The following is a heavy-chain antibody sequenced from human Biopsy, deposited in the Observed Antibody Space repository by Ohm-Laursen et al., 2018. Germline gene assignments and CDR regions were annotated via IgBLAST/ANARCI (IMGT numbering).Heavy chain of an antibody. J-gene: IGHJ4*02. CDR3: VKDRGGARASFHY. V-gene: IGHV3-9*01. CDR2: INRDSDTA. D-gene: IGHD3-16*01. Sequence: SLRLSCAASGFIFDDYDMHWVLQAPGKGLEWVSRINRDSDTADYVDSVRGRFTISRDNARKTLFLQMNSLRPEDTALYYCVKDRGGARASFHYWGQGIRVAVSS. CDR1: GFIFDDYD.